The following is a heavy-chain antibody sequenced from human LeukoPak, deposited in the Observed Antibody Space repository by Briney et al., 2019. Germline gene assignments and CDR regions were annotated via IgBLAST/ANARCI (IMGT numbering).Heavy chain of an antibody. CDR3: AKGGRYCSGGRCFSYYYYMDV. CDR1: GFTFSGYG. V-gene: IGHV3-30*18. Sequence: PGGSLRLSCAASGFTFSGYGMYWVRQAPGKGLEWVALISYDGSYKYYADSVKGRFTISRDNSKSTLHLQMNSLRAEDTAVYYCAKGGRYCSGGRCFSYYYYMDVWGIGTTVTVSS. J-gene: IGHJ6*03. D-gene: IGHD2-15*01. CDR2: ISYDGSYK.